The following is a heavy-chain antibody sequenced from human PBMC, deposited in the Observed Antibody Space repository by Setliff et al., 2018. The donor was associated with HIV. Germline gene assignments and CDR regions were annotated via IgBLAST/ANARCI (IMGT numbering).Heavy chain of an antibody. CDR1: GFTFSTYA. V-gene: IGHV3-23*01. CDR3: AKDPAVWSGYYFDP. CDR2: ISGSGGSP. Sequence: GSLRLSCAASGFTFSTYAMSWVRQAPGKGLDWVSGISGSGGSPYYAGSVKGRFTISRDNSKNTLYLQMNSLRAEDTAVYYCAKDPAVWSGYYFDPWGQGTLVTVSS. D-gene: IGHD3-3*01. J-gene: IGHJ5*02.